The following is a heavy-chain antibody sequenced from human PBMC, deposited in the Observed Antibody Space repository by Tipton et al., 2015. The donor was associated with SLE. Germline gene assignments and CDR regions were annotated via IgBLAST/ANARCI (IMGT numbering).Heavy chain of an antibody. Sequence: QLVQSGPEVKKPGSSVKVSCKASGGTFSTYAINWVRQAPGQGLEWMGGIIPIFGTTNYAQKFQGRATITADESTSTAYLHLGRLKFEDTAVYYCAREGTSSWTFPHWGQGTQVTVSS. CDR3: AREGTSSWTFPH. CDR1: GGTFSTYA. CDR2: IIPIFGTT. D-gene: IGHD6-13*01. V-gene: IGHV1-69*01. J-gene: IGHJ1*01.